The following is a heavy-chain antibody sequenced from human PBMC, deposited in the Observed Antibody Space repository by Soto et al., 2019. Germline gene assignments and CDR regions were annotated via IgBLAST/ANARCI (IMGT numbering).Heavy chain of an antibody. D-gene: IGHD2-2*01. CDR3: ARGGKVVLVPAAMPDWFDP. Sequence: QVQLQESGPGLVKPSQTLSLTCTVSGGSISSGGYYWSWIRQHPGKGLAWIGYIYYSGSTYYNPSLKSRVTISVDNSKNQFSLKLSYVTAADTAVYYCARGGKVVLVPAAMPDWFDPWGQGTLVTVSS. J-gene: IGHJ5*02. CDR2: IYYSGST. V-gene: IGHV4-31*03. CDR1: GGSISSGGYY.